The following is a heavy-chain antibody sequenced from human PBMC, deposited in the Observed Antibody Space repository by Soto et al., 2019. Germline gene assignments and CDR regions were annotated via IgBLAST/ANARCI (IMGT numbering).Heavy chain of an antibody. CDR1: GFTFSSYA. Sequence: GGSLRLSCAASGFTFSSYAMSWVRQAPGKGLEWVSAISGSVVSTYYADSVKGRFTISRDNSKKTLYLQMNSLRAEDTAVYYCAKGSSSGWAYYYYGMDVWGQGTTVNVSS. CDR3: AKGSSSGWAYYYYGMDV. CDR2: ISGSVVST. J-gene: IGHJ6*02. V-gene: IGHV3-23*01. D-gene: IGHD3-22*01.